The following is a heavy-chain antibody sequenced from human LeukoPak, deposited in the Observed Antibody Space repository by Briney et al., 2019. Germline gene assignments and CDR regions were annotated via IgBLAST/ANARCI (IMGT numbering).Heavy chain of an antibody. CDR1: GFTFSDYY. CDR3: ARAGSGTYLSIY. J-gene: IGHJ4*02. V-gene: IGHV3-11*01. D-gene: IGHD3-10*01. Sequence: PGGSLRLSCAASGFTFSDYYMSWIRQAPGKGLEWVSYISRGGNSIYYADSVKGRFTISRGSAKNSLYLQMNSLRAEDTAVYYCARAGSGTYLSIYWGQGTLVTVSS. CDR2: ISRGGNSI.